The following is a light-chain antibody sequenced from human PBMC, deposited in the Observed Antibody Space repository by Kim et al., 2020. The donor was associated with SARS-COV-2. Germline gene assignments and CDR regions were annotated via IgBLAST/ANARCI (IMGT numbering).Light chain of an antibody. CDR3: QQYGSSRCT. J-gene: IGKJ1*01. CDR1: QSISSSY. Sequence: SPGERATLSCRASQSISSSYLAWYQQKPGQAPRLLIYGASSRDTDIPDRFSGSGSGTDFTLTISRLEAEDFAVYYCQQYGSSRCTFGHGTKVDIK. CDR2: GAS. V-gene: IGKV3-20*01.